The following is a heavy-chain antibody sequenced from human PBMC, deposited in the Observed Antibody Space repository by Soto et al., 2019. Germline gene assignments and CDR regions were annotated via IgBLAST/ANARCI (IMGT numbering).Heavy chain of an antibody. Sequence: QVQLQESGPGLVKPSETLSLTCTVSGGSVSGGSYYWSWIRQPPGKGLEWIGYIHYSGSTNYNPSLMSRVTISVDTSKNQFSLKLRSVTAADTAVYYCARDPPDYGIDYWGQGTLVTVSS. CDR2: IHYSGST. J-gene: IGHJ4*02. D-gene: IGHD4-17*01. CDR3: ARDPPDYGIDY. V-gene: IGHV4-61*01. CDR1: GGSVSGGSYY.